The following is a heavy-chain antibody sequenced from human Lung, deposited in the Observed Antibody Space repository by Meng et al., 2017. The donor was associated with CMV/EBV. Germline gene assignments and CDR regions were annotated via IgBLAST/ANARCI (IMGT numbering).Heavy chain of an antibody. CDR1: QFTFSRYE. V-gene: IGHV3-48*03. J-gene: IGHJ3*01. Sequence: GGSXRLXCAASQFTFSRYEMNWVRQAPGKGLEWMSNIDSHGTTVYYADSVRGRFTISRDNSKNTLYLQMNSLRVDDTAVYYCARGSGSDYLGAFDVWGQGXMVTVSS. D-gene: IGHD1-26*01. CDR2: IDSHGTTV. CDR3: ARGSGSDYLGAFDV.